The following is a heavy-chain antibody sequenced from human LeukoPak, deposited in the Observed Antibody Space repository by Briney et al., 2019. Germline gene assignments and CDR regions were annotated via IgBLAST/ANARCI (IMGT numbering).Heavy chain of an antibody. Sequence: PSETLSLTCAVYGGSFSGYYWNWIRQPPGKGLEWIGEINHSGSTNYNPSLKSRVTISIDTSKNQFSLKLSSVTAADTAVYYCARGPIAAAGRGWFDPWGQGTLVTVSS. D-gene: IGHD6-13*01. V-gene: IGHV4-34*01. CDR1: GGSFSGYY. CDR3: ARGPIAAAGRGWFDP. J-gene: IGHJ5*02. CDR2: INHSGST.